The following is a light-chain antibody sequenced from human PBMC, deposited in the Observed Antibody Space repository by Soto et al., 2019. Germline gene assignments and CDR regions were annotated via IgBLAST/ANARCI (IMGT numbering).Light chain of an antibody. CDR1: QSVSSSY. J-gene: IGKJ2*01. CDR3: HQHGNSPQT. CDR2: DAS. Sequence: EIVLTQSPGTLSLSPGERATLSCRASQSVSSSYLAWYQQKPGQAPRLLIYDASSRATGIPDRFSGSASGTDFTLTITRLEPEDFAVYYCHQHGNSPQTFGQGTKLEIK. V-gene: IGKV3-20*01.